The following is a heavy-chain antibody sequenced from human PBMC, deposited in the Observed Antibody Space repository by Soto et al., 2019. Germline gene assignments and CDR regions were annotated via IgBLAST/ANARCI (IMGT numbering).Heavy chain of an antibody. CDR1: GFTFSSYS. Sequence: GGSLRLSCAASGFTFSSYSMNWVRQAPGKGLEWVSSISSSSSYIYYADSVKGRFTISRDNAKNSLYLQMNSLRAEDTAVYYCARGKRAAAGNFDYLGQGTRVTVSS. CDR3: ARGKRAAAGNFDY. CDR2: ISSSSSYI. J-gene: IGHJ4*02. D-gene: IGHD6-13*01. V-gene: IGHV3-21*01.